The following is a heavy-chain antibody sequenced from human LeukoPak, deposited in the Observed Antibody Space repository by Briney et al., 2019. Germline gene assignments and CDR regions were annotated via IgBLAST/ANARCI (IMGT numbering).Heavy chain of an antibody. D-gene: IGHD6-13*01. CDR3: ARAPIAAAGTGNGMDV. CDR1: GGTFSSYA. CDR2: IIPIFGTA. J-gene: IGHJ6*04. Sequence: GASVKVSCKASGGTFSSYAISWVRQAPGQGLEWMGGIIPIFGTANYAQKFQGRVTITADKSTSTAYMELSSLRSEDTAVYYFARAPIAAAGTGNGMDVWGKGTTVTVSS. V-gene: IGHV1-69*06.